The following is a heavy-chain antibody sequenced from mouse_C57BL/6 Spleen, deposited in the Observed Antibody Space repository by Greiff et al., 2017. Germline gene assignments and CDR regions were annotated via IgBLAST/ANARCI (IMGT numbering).Heavy chain of an antibody. V-gene: IGHV5-4*01. J-gene: IGHJ4*01. CDR3: AREDGYYAMDY. CDR2: LSDGGSYT. D-gene: IGHD2-3*01. Sequence: EVMLVESGGGLVKPGGSLKLSCAASGFTFSSYALSWVRQTPEKRLEWVATLSDGGSYTYYPDNVKGRFTISRDNAKNNLYLQMSHLKSEDTAMDYCAREDGYYAMDYWGQGTSVTVSS. CDR1: GFTFSSYA.